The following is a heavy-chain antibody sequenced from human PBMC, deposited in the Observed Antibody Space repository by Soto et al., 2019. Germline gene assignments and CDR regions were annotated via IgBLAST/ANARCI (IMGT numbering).Heavy chain of an antibody. Sequence: QVRLVESGGGVVQPGRSLRLSCAASGFTFSNYAMHWVRQAPGKGLEWVAIISFDGSNKYYADSVKGRFTISRDNSKNALYLQMNSLRAEETAVYYCARDIGPGGDYYYGMDVWGQGTTVTVSS. D-gene: IGHD2-15*01. CDR3: ARDIGPGGDYYYGMDV. V-gene: IGHV3-30-3*01. J-gene: IGHJ6*02. CDR1: GFTFSNYA. CDR2: ISFDGSNK.